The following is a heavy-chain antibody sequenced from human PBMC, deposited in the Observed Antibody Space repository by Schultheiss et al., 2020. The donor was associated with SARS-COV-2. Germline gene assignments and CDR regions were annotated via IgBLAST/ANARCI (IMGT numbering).Heavy chain of an antibody. CDR1: GFTFSDYG. V-gene: IGHV3-30*18. CDR3: AKGELEYYDFWSGYYPHYYYYGMDV. D-gene: IGHD3-3*01. CDR2: ISYDGSNK. Sequence: GGSLRLSCAASGFTFSDYGVHWVRQAPGKGLEWVAVISYDGSNKYYADSVKGRFTISRDNSKNTLYLQMNSLRAEDTAVYYCAKGELEYYDFWSGYYPHYYYYGMDVWGQGTTVTLSS. J-gene: IGHJ6*02.